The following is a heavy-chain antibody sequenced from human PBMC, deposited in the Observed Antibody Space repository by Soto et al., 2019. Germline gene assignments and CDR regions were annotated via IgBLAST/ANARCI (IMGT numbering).Heavy chain of an antibody. CDR2: ISGSGGST. CDR1: GFTFNSYA. D-gene: IGHD2-21*02. J-gene: IGHJ4*02. Sequence: EVQLLESGGGLVQTGESLRLSCAASGFTFNSYAMSWVRQAPGKGLEWVSTISGSGGSTYYADSVKGRFTISRDNSKNTVSLQMNSLRAEDTAVYYCAKRVAYCGGDCSSLDYWGQGTLVTVSS. CDR3: AKRVAYCGGDCSSLDY. V-gene: IGHV3-23*01.